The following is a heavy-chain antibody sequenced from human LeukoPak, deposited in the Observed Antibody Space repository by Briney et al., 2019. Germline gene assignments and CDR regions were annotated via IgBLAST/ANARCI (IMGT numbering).Heavy chain of an antibody. J-gene: IGHJ4*02. V-gene: IGHV4-59*01. CDR2: IYSSGTP. D-gene: IGHD6-25*01. Sequence: ETPSLTCTVSGGSIGRYYWSWIRQPPGTGLEWIGYIYSSGTPPYNVALKSRVTISLDTSKSQLSLKVRSVTAADMAVYYCAREGSGSYFDYWGQG. CDR1: GGSIGRYY. CDR3: AREGSGSYFDY.